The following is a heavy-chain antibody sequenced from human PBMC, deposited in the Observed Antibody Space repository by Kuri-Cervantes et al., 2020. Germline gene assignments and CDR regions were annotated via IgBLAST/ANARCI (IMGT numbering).Heavy chain of an antibody. J-gene: IGHJ6*02. D-gene: IGHD2-15*01. V-gene: IGHV1-18*01. CDR1: GYTFTSYG. CDR3: ARGDCSGGSCYSRGPYYYYGMDV. Sequence: ASVKVSCKASGYTFTSYGISWVRQAPGQGLEWMGWISAYNGNTNYAQKFQGRVTITADKSTSTAYMELSSLRSEDTAVYYCARGDCSGGSCYSRGPYYYYGMDVWGQGTTVTVSS. CDR2: ISAYNGNT.